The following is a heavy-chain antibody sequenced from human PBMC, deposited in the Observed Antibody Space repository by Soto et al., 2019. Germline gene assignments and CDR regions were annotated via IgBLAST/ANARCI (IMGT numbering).Heavy chain of an antibody. V-gene: IGHV5-51*01. CDR2: IYPGDSGT. Sequence: PGESLKISCKGSGYTFTDYWIAWVRQMPGKGLEWMGMIYPGDSGTRNSPSFQGQVTISVDKSITTAFLQWSSLKASDTAMYFCARRRIAAFRDAFDVWGQGTLVTV. CDR1: GYTFTDYW. CDR3: ARRRIAAFRDAFDV. D-gene: IGHD3-3*02. J-gene: IGHJ3*01.